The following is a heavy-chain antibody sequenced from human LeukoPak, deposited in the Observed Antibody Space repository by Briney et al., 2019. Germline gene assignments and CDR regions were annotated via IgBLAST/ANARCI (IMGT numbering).Heavy chain of an antibody. D-gene: IGHD3-16*02. Sequence: PGGSLRLSCAASGFTFSSYGMHWVRQAPGKGLEWVAFIRYDGSNKYYADPVKGRFTISRDNSKNTLYLQMNSLRAEDTAVYYCAKDGRVMITFGGVIEYYYYMDVWGKGTTVTISS. CDR2: IRYDGSNK. J-gene: IGHJ6*03. V-gene: IGHV3-30*02. CDR3: AKDGRVMITFGGVIEYYYYMDV. CDR1: GFTFSSYG.